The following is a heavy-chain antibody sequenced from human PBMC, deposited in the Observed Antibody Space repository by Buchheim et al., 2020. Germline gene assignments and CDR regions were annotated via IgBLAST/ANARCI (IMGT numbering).Heavy chain of an antibody. J-gene: IGHJ4*02. D-gene: IGHD6-13*01. V-gene: IGHV4-59*01. CDR2: TYYTGST. Sequence: QVQLQESGPGLVKPSETLSLTCTVSGSSISSYYWSWIRQPPGKGLEWIGYTYYTGSTNYNPSLKGRVTISVDTSKNQFSLKLRAVTAADTAVYYCARGTKSAPGVFDYWGQGTL. CDR3: ARGTKSAPGVFDY. CDR1: GSSISSYY.